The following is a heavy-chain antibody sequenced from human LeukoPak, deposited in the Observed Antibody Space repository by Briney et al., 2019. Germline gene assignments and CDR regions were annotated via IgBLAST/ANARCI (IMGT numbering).Heavy chain of an antibody. D-gene: IGHD3-10*01. J-gene: IGHJ6*03. V-gene: IGHV3-23*01. Sequence: GGSLRLSCAASGFTFSSYAMSWVRQAPGKGLEWVSAISGSGGSTYYADSVKGRFTISRDNAKNSLYLQMNSLRAEDTAVYYCASPPHYYGSGRPMDVWGKGTTVTVSS. CDR3: ASPPHYYGSGRPMDV. CDR2: ISGSGGST. CDR1: GFTFSSYA.